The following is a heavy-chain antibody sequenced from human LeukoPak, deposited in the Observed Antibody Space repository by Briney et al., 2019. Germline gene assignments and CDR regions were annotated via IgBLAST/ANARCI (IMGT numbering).Heavy chain of an antibody. CDR2: IYHSGST. J-gene: IGHJ6*02. V-gene: IGHV4-30-2*01. CDR3: ARGTGFPNWRDYYYGMDV. CDR1: GGSISSGGYS. D-gene: IGHD1-1*01. Sequence: SETLSLTCAVSGGSISSGGYSWSWIRQPPGKGLEWIGYIYHSGSTYYNPSLKSRVTISVDRSKNQFSLKLSSVTAADTAVYYCARGTGFPNWRDYYYGMDVWGQGTTVTVSS.